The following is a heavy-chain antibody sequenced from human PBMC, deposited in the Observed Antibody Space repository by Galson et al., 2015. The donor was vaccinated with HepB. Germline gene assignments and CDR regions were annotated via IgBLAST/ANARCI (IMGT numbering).Heavy chain of an antibody. V-gene: IGHV3-30*18. CDR1: GFTFSRYD. CDR3: AKRAQYSSTWGRTRFSSYFDMDV. Sequence: SLRLSCAASGFTFSRYDMHWVRQAPGKGLEWVALISNDGSGEYYADSVKGRFIISRDNSKNTLYLQMNSLRAEDTAVYYCAKRAQYSSTWGRTRFSSYFDMDVWGQGTTVTVSS. D-gene: IGHD6-13*01. CDR2: ISNDGSGE. J-gene: IGHJ6*01.